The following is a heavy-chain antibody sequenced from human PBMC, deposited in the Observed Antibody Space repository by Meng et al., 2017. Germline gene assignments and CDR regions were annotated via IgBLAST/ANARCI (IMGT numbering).Heavy chain of an antibody. Sequence: QVQLQQWGAGLFKPSETLSLPSTVDGGSFSGYYWSWIRQPPGKGLEWIGEINHSGSTNYNPSLKSRVAISVDTSKNQFSLKLSSVAAADTAVYYCARGSTWDGSGSYYPVYFDYWGQGTLVTVSS. CDR3: ARGSTWDGSGSYYPVYFDY. V-gene: IGHV4-34*01. D-gene: IGHD3-10*01. J-gene: IGHJ4*02. CDR1: GGSFSGYY. CDR2: INHSGST.